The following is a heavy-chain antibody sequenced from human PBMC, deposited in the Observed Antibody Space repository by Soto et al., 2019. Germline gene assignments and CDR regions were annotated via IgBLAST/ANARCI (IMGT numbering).Heavy chain of an antibody. Sequence: QVQLVESGGGVVLPGRSLRLSCAASGFTFSSYGMHWVRQAPGKGLAWVAVISYDGSNKDYADAVKGLFTISRDNSENTLHLQMNSLRAEDTAVYYCAKDPGGIQLWLYMDVWGQGNNVTVS. CDR3: AKDPGGIQLWLYMDV. D-gene: IGHD5-18*01. CDR2: ISYDGSNK. J-gene: IGHJ6*02. CDR1: GFTFSSYG. V-gene: IGHV3-30*18.